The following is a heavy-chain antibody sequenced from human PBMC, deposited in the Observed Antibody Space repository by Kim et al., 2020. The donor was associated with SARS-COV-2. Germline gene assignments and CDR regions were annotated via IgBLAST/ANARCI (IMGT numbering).Heavy chain of an antibody. CDR1: GGSISSGGYY. Sequence: SETLSLTCTVSGGSISSGGYYWSWIRQHPGKGLEWIGYIYYSGSTYYNPSLKSRVTISVDTSKNQFSLKLSYVTAADTAVYYCAREGRWLQISETRDYWGQGTLVTVSS. D-gene: IGHD5-12*01. V-gene: IGHV4-31*03. CDR2: IYYSGST. J-gene: IGHJ4*02. CDR3: AREGRWLQISETRDY.